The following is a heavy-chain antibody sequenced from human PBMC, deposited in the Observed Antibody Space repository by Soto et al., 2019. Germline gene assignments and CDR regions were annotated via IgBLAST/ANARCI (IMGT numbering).Heavy chain of an antibody. Sequence: QVQLVQSGAEVKKPGSSVKVSCKASGGTFSSYAISWVRQAPGQGREWMGGIIPIPGTANYAQKFQGRVTITADESTSTAYMELSSLRSEDTAVYYCARSQGSSTSLDIYYYYYYGMDVWGQGTTVTVSS. D-gene: IGHD2-2*01. V-gene: IGHV1-69*01. J-gene: IGHJ6*02. CDR1: GGTFSSYA. CDR3: ARSQGSSTSLDIYYYYYYGMDV. CDR2: IIPIPGTA.